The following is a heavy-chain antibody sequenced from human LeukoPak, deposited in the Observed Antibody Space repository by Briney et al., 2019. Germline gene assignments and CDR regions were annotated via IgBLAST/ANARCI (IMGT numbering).Heavy chain of an antibody. CDR3: ARCHLGSTSEGPNWFDP. J-gene: IGHJ5*02. Sequence: PSETLSLTCTVSGGSISSSSYYWGWIRQPPGKGLEWIGSIYYSGSTYYNPSLKSRVTISVDTSKNQFSLKLSSVTAADTAVYYCARCHLGSTSEGPNWFDPWGQGTLVTVSS. CDR2: IYYSGST. V-gene: IGHV4-39*07. D-gene: IGHD2-2*01. CDR1: GGSISSSSYY.